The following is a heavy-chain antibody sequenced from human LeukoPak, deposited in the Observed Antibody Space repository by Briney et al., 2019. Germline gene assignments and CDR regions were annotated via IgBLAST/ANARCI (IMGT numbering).Heavy chain of an antibody. CDR1: GFSFADEA. J-gene: IGHJ4*02. V-gene: IGHV3-49*03. CDR2: IRRKASGGAI. CDR3: SRAQSGSGLGY. Sequence: GGSLRLSCTTSGFSFADEALSWFRQAPGKGLEWVGFIRRKASGGAIEYAASVKGRFTISRDDSNGIAYLQMNSLRAEGTAVYYCSRAQSGSGLGYWGQGTLVTVSS. D-gene: IGHD6-25*01.